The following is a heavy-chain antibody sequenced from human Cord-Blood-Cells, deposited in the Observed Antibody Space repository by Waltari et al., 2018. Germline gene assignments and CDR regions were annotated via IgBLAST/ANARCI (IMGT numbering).Heavy chain of an antibody. CDR3: ARDLAVGYSGYGFDY. CDR2: ITPILGRA. D-gene: IGHD5-12*01. Sequence: QVQLVQSGAEVKKPGSSVKVSCKASGGTFSSYTISWVRQAPGQGLEWMGRITPILGRANYAQKFQGRVTITADKSTSTAYMELSSLRSEDTAVYYCARDLAVGYSGYGFDYWGQGTLVTVSS. V-gene: IGHV1-69*08. CDR1: GGTFSSYT. J-gene: IGHJ4*02.